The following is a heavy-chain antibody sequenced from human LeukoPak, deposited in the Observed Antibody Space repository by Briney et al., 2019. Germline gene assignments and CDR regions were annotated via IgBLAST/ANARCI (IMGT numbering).Heavy chain of an antibody. Sequence: SETLSLTCTVSGGSISSYYWSWIRQPPGKGLEWVGYIYYSGSTNYNPSLKSRVTISVDTSKNQFSLKLSSVTAADTAVYYCARDVTNSGYDSGDYWGQGTLVTVSS. CDR3: ARDVTNSGYDSGDY. CDR2: IYYSGST. J-gene: IGHJ4*02. CDR1: GGSISSYY. V-gene: IGHV4-59*01. D-gene: IGHD5-12*01.